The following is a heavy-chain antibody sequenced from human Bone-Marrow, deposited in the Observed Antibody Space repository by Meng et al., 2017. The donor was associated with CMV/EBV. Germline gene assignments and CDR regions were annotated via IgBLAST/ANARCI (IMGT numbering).Heavy chain of an antibody. Sequence: SVKVSCKASGGTFSSYAISWVRQAPGQGLEWMGGIIPILGIANYAQKFQGRVTITADKSTSTAYMELSSLRSEDTAVYYCARDRMLQRGWFDPWGQGTLVTVSS. CDR2: IIPILGIA. CDR1: GGTFSSYA. J-gene: IGHJ5*02. CDR3: ARDRMLQRGWFDP. D-gene: IGHD5-24*01. V-gene: IGHV1-69*10.